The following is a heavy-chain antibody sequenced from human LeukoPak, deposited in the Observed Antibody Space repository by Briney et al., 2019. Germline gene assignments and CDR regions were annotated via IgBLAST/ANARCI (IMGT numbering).Heavy chain of an antibody. D-gene: IGHD2-21*01. V-gene: IGHV4-34*01. J-gene: IGHJ4*02. CDR2: IILSVST. Sequence: SESLSLTCAVYGGSFSGYYWSWIRQPPGKGLEWIREIILSVSTNYNPSRKSRSTISVDTSKNQFFLKLTSVTAADTAVYSCARGRPRIMVEQLRSRPKPLNFDYWGQGTLVTVSS. CDR1: GGSFSGYY. CDR3: ARGRPRIMVEQLRSRPKPLNFDY.